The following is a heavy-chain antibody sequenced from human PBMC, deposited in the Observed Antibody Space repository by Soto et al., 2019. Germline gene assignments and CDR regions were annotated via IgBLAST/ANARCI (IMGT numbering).Heavy chain of an antibody. CDR3: ARIGEAARPGSWYFDY. J-gene: IGHJ4*02. V-gene: IGHV2-70*01. Sequence: VSGPTLVNPTQTLTLTCTFSGFSLSTSGMCVSWIRQPPGKALEWLALIDWDDDKYYSTSLKTRLTISKDTSKNQVVLTMTNMDPVDTATYYCARIGEAARPGSWYFDYWGQGTLVTVSS. CDR1: GFSLSTSGMC. CDR2: IDWDDDK. D-gene: IGHD6-6*01.